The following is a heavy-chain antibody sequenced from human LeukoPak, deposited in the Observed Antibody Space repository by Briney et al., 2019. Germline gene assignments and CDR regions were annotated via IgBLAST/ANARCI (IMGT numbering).Heavy chain of an antibody. J-gene: IGHJ4*02. Sequence: GGSLRLSCAASGFTFSSYAMSWVRQAPGKGLEWVSATSGSGGSTYYADSVKGRFTISRDNSKNTLYLQMNSLRAEDTAVYYCAKIQDNYGYGNYFDYWGQGTLVTVSS. CDR3: AKIQDNYGYGNYFDY. V-gene: IGHV3-23*01. CDR2: TSGSGGST. D-gene: IGHD3-16*01. CDR1: GFTFSSYA.